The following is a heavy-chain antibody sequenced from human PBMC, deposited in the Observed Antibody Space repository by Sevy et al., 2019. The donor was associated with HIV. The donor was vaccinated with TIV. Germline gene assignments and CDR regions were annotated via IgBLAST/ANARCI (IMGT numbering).Heavy chain of an antibody. V-gene: IGHV4-30-2*01. CDR3: ARAAARMTTVTHFDY. Sequence: SETLSLTCAVSGGSISSGGYSWNWIRQPPGKGLEWIGYIYHTEKTYYNPSLKSRVTISVDRSNNQFSLKLNSVTAADTAVYYCARAAARMTTVTHFDYWGQGTLVTVSS. D-gene: IGHD4-17*01. CDR1: GGSISSGGYS. J-gene: IGHJ4*02. CDR2: IYHTEKT.